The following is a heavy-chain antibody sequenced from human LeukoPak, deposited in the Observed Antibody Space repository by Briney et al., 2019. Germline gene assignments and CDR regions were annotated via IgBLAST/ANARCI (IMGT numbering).Heavy chain of an antibody. CDR1: GYTFTGYY. V-gene: IGHV1-2*02. Sequence: ASVKVSCKASGYTFTGYYMHWVRQAPGQGLEWMGWINPNSGGTNYAQKFQGRVTMTRDTSISTAYMELSRLRSDDTAVYYCARVGPNYYYYYYMDVWGKGTTVTVSS. CDR2: INPNSGGT. CDR3: ARVGPNYYYYYYMDV. J-gene: IGHJ6*03.